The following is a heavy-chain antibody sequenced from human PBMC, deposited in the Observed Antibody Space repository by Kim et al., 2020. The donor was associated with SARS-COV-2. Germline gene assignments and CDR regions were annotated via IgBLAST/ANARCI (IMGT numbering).Heavy chain of an antibody. CDR1: GFTVSNNY. D-gene: IGHD2-2*01. J-gene: IGHJ4*02. CDR3: ARRSSSNWSHDY. Sequence: GGSLRLSCAASGFTVSNNYINWVRQAQGKGLEWVAVIYRGGQTYYTDSVKGRFTVSRDSSKNALFLQMNSLRAEDTATYYCARRSSSNWSHDYWGQGTLV. V-gene: IGHV3-53*01. CDR2: IYRGGQT.